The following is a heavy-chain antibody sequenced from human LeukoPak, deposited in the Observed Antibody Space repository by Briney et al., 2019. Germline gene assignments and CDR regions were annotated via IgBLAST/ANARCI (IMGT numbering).Heavy chain of an antibody. J-gene: IGHJ3*02. Sequence: GGSLRLSCAASGFTFSSYSMNWVRQAPGKGLEWVSSISSSSSYIYYADSVKGRFTISRDNAKNSLYLQMNSLRAEGTAVYYCARGERDWSGPDDAFDIWGQGTMVTVSS. CDR3: ARGERDWSGPDDAFDI. CDR1: GFTFSSYS. V-gene: IGHV3-21*01. CDR2: ISSSSSYI. D-gene: IGHD3-3*01.